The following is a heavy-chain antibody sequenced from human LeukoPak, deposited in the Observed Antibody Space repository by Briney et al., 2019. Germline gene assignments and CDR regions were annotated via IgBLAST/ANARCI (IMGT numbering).Heavy chain of an antibody. CDR3: ARVGWSTESYYFDY. J-gene: IGHJ4*02. D-gene: IGHD2-15*01. Sequence: GGTLRLSCAASGFTFSSYAMTWIRQAPGKGLEWVSGINWNGGSTGYADSVKGRFTISRDNARNSLYLQMSSLRAEDTALYYCARVGWSTESYYFDYWGQGTLVTVSS. V-gene: IGHV3-20*04. CDR2: INWNGGST. CDR1: GFTFSSYA.